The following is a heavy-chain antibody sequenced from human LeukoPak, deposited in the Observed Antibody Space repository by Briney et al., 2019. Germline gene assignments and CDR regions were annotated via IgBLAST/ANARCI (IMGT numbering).Heavy chain of an antibody. CDR2: ISGSGGST. D-gene: IGHD3-3*01. CDR3: AKDRLITILTRGRGMDY. V-gene: IGHV3-23*01. J-gene: IGHJ4*02. Sequence: GGSLRLSCAASGFTFSIYAMSWVRQAPGKGLEWVSAISGSGGSTYYADSVKGRFTISRDNSKNTLYLQMNSLRAEDTAVYYCAKDRLITILTRGRGMDYWGQGTLVTVSS. CDR1: GFTFSIYA.